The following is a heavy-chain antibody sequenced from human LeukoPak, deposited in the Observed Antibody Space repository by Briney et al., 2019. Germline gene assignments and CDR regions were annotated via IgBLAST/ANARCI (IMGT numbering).Heavy chain of an antibody. CDR2: ISSSGSTI. D-gene: IGHD3-10*02. CDR1: GFTFSSYS. CDR3: AELGITMIGGV. V-gene: IGHV3-48*04. J-gene: IGHJ6*04. Sequence: GGSLRLSCAASGFTFSSYSINWARQAPGKGLEWVSYISSSGSTIYYADSVKGRFTISRDNAKNSLYLQMNSLRAEDTAVYCCAELGITMIGGVWGKGTTVTISS.